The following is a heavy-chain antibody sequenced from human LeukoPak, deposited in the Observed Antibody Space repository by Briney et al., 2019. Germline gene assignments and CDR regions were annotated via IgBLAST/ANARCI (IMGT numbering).Heavy chain of an antibody. V-gene: IGHV3-15*01. D-gene: IGHD3-10*01. Sequence: GGSLRLSCVASGFTFSNAWMSWVRQAPGKGLEWVGRIKRKTDGETTDYAAPVGGRFTISRDDSENTLYLQMNSLKTEDTAVYYCSTSLFWFGEVSNWGQGTLVTVSS. J-gene: IGHJ4*02. CDR2: IKRKTDGETT. CDR3: STSLFWFGEVSN. CDR1: GFTFSNAW.